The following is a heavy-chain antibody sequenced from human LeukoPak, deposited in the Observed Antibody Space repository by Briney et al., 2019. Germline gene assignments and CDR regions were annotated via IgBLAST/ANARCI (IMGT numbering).Heavy chain of an antibody. Sequence: SETLSLTCTVSGGSISSYYWSWIRQPPGKGLEWIGYIYYSGSTNYNPSLKSRVTISVDTSKNQFSLKLSSVTAADTAVYYCARLERDNYYYYMDVRGKGTTVTVSS. CDR3: ARLERDNYYYYMDV. J-gene: IGHJ6*03. CDR2: IYYSGST. V-gene: IGHV4-59*08. CDR1: GGSISSYY. D-gene: IGHD1-1*01.